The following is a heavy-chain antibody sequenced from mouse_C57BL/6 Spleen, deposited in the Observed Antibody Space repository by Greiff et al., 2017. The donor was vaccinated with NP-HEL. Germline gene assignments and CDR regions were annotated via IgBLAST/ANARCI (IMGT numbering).Heavy chain of an antibody. J-gene: IGHJ4*01. CDR1: GFTFSSYG. Sequence: EVMLVESGGDLVKPGGSLKLSCAASGFTFSSYGMSWVRQTPDKRLEWVATISSGGSYTYYPDSVKGRFTISRDNAKNTLYLQMSSLKSEDTAMYYCARHEAYYYAMDYWGQGTSVTVSS. V-gene: IGHV5-6*01. CDR3: ARHEAYYYAMDY. CDR2: ISSGGSYT. D-gene: IGHD3-2*02.